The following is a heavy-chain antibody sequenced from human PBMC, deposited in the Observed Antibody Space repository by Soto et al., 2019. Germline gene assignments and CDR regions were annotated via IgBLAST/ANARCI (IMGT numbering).Heavy chain of an antibody. Sequence: DVQLVESGGAVVQPGGSLRLSCAASGFTFRTYWMHWVRQVAGKGLVWVAHINTDGTGTSYADSVKGRFTIARDNAKNTLFLQMNDLRADDSALYYWASPTVVSFAHWGPGTLVTFSS. CDR1: GFTFRTYW. V-gene: IGHV3-74*01. J-gene: IGHJ4*02. CDR2: INTDGTGT. CDR3: ASPTVVSFAH. D-gene: IGHD2-15*01.